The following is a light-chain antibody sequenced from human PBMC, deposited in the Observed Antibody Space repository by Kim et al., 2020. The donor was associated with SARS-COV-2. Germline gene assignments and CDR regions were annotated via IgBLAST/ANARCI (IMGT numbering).Light chain of an antibody. CDR3: QAWDRSTGV. J-gene: IGLJ3*02. V-gene: IGLV3-1*01. CDR1: KLGDQY. CDR2: QDM. Sequence: SYELTQPPSVSVSPGQTASITCSGDKLGDQYACWYQQKPGQSPVLVIYQDMKRPSGTPERFSGSNSGSTATLTISGTQAMDEADYYCQAWDRSTGVFGGGTQLTVL.